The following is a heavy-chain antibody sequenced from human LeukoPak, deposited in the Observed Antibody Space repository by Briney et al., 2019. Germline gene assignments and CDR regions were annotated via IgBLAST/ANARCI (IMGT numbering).Heavy chain of an antibody. D-gene: IGHD1-26*01. Sequence: LETLSHTCAVYGGSFSGHYWSWIRQPPGKGLEWIGEMNHHGNTNYNPSLKSRVTISVDTSKNQFSLRLSAVTAADTAVYYCARRPLVGGIDSWGQGALVTVSS. CDR2: MNHHGNT. CDR3: ARRPLVGGIDS. V-gene: IGHV4-34*01. CDR1: GGSFSGHY. J-gene: IGHJ4*02.